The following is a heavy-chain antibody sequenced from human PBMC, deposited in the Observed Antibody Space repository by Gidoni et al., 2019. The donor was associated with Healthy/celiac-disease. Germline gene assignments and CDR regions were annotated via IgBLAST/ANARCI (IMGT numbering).Heavy chain of an antibody. J-gene: IGHJ4*02. CDR2: IYYSGST. CDR3: ARDEEGIY. CDR1: GGSLSSSSYY. Sequence: QLQLPASGPGLVNPSEPLSLTCTVSGGSLSSSSYYWGWIRQPPGKWLEWIGSIYYSGSTYYNQSLKSRVNISVDTSKNQFSRKLSSVTAEDTAVYYCARDEEGIYWGQGTLVTVSS. V-gene: IGHV4-39*07.